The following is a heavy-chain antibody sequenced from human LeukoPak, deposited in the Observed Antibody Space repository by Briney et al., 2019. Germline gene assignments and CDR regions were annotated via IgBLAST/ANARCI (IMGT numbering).Heavy chain of an antibody. V-gene: IGHV3-33*01. Sequence: GRSLGLSCAVSGFTFSSYGLHWVRQAPGKGLEWVAVIWYDGNKKYYADSVKGRFTISRDNSKNTLYLQMNSLRAEDTAVYYCARGQLLFDYWGQGTLVTVSS. CDR2: IWYDGNKK. J-gene: IGHJ4*02. CDR1: GFTFSSYG. CDR3: ARGQLLFDY. D-gene: IGHD2-2*01.